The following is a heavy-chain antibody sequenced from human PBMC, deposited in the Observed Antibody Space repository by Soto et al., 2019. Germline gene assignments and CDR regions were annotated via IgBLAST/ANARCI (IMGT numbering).Heavy chain of an antibody. J-gene: IGHJ6*02. Sequence: PSETLSLTSGVSGDSISSSKWWTWVRETPGNGLEWIGKIDHNGVANYNPSLEGRVTISKDISKNQISLKVTSVTAADSAVYYCARMNRDYYYYGMDVWGQGATVTVSS. CDR1: GDSISSSKW. CDR3: ARMNRDYYYYGMDV. CDR2: IDHNGVA. V-gene: IGHV4-4*02.